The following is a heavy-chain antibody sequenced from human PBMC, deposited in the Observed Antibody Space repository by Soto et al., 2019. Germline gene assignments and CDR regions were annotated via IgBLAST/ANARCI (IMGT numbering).Heavy chain of an antibody. CDR3: ARDYGERNYYGMDV. J-gene: IGHJ6*02. Sequence: QVQLVESGGGVVQPGRSLRLSCAASGFTFSSYGMHWVRQAPGKGLEWVAVIWYDGSNKYYADSVKGRFTISRDNSKNTLYLQMNSLRAEDTAVYYCARDYGERNYYGMDVWGQGTTVTVSS. V-gene: IGHV3-33*01. CDR2: IWYDGSNK. D-gene: IGHD4-17*01. CDR1: GFTFSSYG.